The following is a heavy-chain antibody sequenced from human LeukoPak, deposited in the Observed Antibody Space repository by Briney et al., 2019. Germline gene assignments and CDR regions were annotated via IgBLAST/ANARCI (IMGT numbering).Heavy chain of an antibody. V-gene: IGHV3-23*01. Sequence: GSLRLSCAASGFTFSDYAMSWVRQAPGKGLEWVSGISGSGGSTYYADSVKGRFTISRDNSKNTLYPQMNSLRVDDTAVYYCARDPPAVAANTYGWGQGTLVTVSS. J-gene: IGHJ4*02. CDR3: ARDPPAVAANTYG. D-gene: IGHD6-6*01. CDR2: ISGSGGST. CDR1: GFTFSDYA.